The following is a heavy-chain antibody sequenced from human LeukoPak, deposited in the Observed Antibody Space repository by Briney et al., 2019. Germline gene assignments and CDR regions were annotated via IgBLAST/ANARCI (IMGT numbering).Heavy chain of an antibody. CDR2: IYYSGST. CDR3: ARDLTYYYGSGSYGYYYYYMDV. V-gene: IGHV4-39*07. J-gene: IGHJ6*03. Sequence: SETLSLTCTVSGGSISSSSYYWGWIRQPPGKGLEWIGSIYYSGSTYYNPSLKSRVTISVDTSKNQFSLKLSSVTAADTAVYYCARDLTYYYGSGSYGYYYYYMDVWGKGTTVTVSS. CDR1: GGSISSSSYY. D-gene: IGHD3-10*01.